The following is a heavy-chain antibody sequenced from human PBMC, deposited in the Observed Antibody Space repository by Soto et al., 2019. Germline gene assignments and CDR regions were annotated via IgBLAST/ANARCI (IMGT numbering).Heavy chain of an antibody. CDR3: AKDGHITIFGKGRKYFDL. D-gene: IGHD3-3*01. J-gene: IGHJ2*01. CDR1: GFTFSMYA. V-gene: IGHV3-23*01. CDR2: ISGSGGST. Sequence: EVQVLESGGGLVQLGGSLRLSCAASGFTFSMYAMTWVRQAPGKGLEWVSGISGSGGSTYYADSVKGRFTISRDSSKNTLYLQMNNLRAEDTAVYYCAKDGHITIFGKGRKYFDLWGRGTLVTVSS.